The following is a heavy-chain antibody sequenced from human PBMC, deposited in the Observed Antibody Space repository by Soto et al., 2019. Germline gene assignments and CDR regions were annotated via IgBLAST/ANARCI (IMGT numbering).Heavy chain of an antibody. CDR1: GGSFSGYF. CDR3: ARRLSYYYGMDV. Sequence: SETLSLTCDVYGGSFSGYFWNWIRQSPGKGLEWIGKVNHNGRNNYNPSLKSRVTISLDMSKKQISLKLTSVTAADTAVYYCARRLSYYYGMDVWGQGTTVTVSS. J-gene: IGHJ6*02. CDR2: VNHNGRN. V-gene: IGHV4-34*01.